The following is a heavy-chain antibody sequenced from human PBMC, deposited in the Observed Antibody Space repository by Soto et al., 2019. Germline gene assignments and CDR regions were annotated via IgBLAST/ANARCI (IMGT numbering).Heavy chain of an antibody. Sequence: PSETLSLTCTVSGGSISSYYWSWIRQPPGKGLEWIGYIYYGGSTNYNPSLKSRVTISVDTSKNQFSLKLSSVTAADTAVYYCARHLTRSGLYFDYWGQGTLVTVSS. V-gene: IGHV4-59*08. J-gene: IGHJ4*02. CDR3: ARHLTRSGLYFDY. CDR1: GGSISSYY. D-gene: IGHD3-3*01. CDR2: IYYGGST.